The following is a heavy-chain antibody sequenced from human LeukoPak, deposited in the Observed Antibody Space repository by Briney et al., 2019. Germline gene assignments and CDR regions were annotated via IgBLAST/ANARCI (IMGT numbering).Heavy chain of an antibody. D-gene: IGHD2-15*01. J-gene: IGHJ4*02. CDR1: GFTFSSYW. Sequence: GGSLRLSCAASGFTFSSYWMSWVRQAPGKGLEWVANIKQDGSEKYYVDSVKGRFTISRDNAKNSLYLQMNSLSAEDTAVYYCARAGCSGGSCYTGYYFDYWGQGTLVTVSS. CDR3: ARAGCSGGSCYTGYYFDY. CDR2: IKQDGSEK. V-gene: IGHV3-7*01.